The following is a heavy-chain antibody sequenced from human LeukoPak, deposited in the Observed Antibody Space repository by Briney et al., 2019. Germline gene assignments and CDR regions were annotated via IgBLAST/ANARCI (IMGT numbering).Heavy chain of an antibody. CDR2: FYHSGIT. CDR3: ARDFSSSSSVYYYYYMDV. D-gene: IGHD6-6*01. CDR1: GYSISSGYF. J-gene: IGHJ6*03. Sequence: SETLSLTCTVSGYSISSGYFWGWIRPPPGKGLEWIGSFYHSGITYYNPSLKSRVTISVDTSKNQFSMRLSSVTAADTAVYYCARDFSSSSSVYYYYYMDVWGKGTTVTVSS. V-gene: IGHV4-38-2*02.